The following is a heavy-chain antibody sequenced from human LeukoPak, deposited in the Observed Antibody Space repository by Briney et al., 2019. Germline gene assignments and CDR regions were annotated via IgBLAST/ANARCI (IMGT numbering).Heavy chain of an antibody. CDR2: ISYDGSNK. CDR1: GFTFSSYA. J-gene: IGHJ6*02. Sequence: GGSLRLSCAASGFTFSSYAMHWVRQAPGKGLEWVAVISYDGSNKYYADSVKGRFTISRDNSKNTLYLQMNSLRAEDTAVYYCARVGDPDAAVGATSSTYYYYYYGMDVWGQGTTVTVSS. V-gene: IGHV3-30*14. CDR3: ARVGDPDAAVGATSSTYYYYYYGMDV. D-gene: IGHD1-26*01.